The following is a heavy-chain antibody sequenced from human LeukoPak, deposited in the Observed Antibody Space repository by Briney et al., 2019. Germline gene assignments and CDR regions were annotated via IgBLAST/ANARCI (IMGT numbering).Heavy chain of an antibody. CDR1: GGSTSSYY. CDR2: IYYSGSN. CDR3: ARARYSRAWYAFDI. D-gene: IGHD6-19*01. V-gene: IGHV4-59*01. J-gene: IGHJ3*02. Sequence: PSETLSLTCTVSGGSTSSYYWSWLRQPPGKGLEWMGYIYYSGSNNYNPSLKSRVTVSVDTSKNQFTLRLSSVSAADTAVYYCARARYSRAWYAFDIWGQGTMVTVSS.